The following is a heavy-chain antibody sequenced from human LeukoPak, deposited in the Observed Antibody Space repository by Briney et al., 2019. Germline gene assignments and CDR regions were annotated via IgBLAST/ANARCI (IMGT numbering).Heavy chain of an antibody. CDR1: GGSFSGYY. J-gene: IGHJ4*02. V-gene: IGHV4-34*01. CDR2: INHSGST. CDR3: ARVASDSRSGRNYFDY. Sequence: PSETLSLTCAVYGGSFSGYYWSWIRQPPGKGLEWIGEINHSGSTNYNPSLRSRVTISVDTSKNQFSLKLSSVTAADTAVYYCARVASDSRSGRNYFDYWGQGTLVTVSS. D-gene: IGHD3-22*01.